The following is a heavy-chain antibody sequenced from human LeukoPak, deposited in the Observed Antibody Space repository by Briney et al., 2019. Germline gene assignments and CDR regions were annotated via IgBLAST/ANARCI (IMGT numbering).Heavy chain of an antibody. Sequence: PGGTLRLSCAASRFTVSSNYMSRVRQAPGKGLEWVSVIYSGGSTYYADSVKGRFTISRDNSKNTLCLQMNSLRAEDTGVYYCARDPRGYSYGDFDYWGQGTLVTVSS. V-gene: IGHV3-53*01. CDR1: RFTVSSNY. D-gene: IGHD5-18*01. CDR3: ARDPRGYSYGDFDY. CDR2: IYSGGST. J-gene: IGHJ4*02.